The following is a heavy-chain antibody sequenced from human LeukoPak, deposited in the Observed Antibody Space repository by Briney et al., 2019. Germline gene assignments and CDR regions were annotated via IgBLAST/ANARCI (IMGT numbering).Heavy chain of an antibody. CDR1: GFSLSTSGVG. Sequence: SGPTLLNPTQTLTLTCTFSGFSLSTSGVGVGWIRQPPGKALEWLALIYWDDDKRYSPSLKSRLTITKDTSKNQVVLTMTNMDPVDTATYYCAHTRRNWYSSSWYGGGPYNWFDPWGQGTLVTVSS. D-gene: IGHD6-13*01. CDR3: AHTRRNWYSSSWYGGGPYNWFDP. CDR2: IYWDDDK. J-gene: IGHJ5*02. V-gene: IGHV2-5*02.